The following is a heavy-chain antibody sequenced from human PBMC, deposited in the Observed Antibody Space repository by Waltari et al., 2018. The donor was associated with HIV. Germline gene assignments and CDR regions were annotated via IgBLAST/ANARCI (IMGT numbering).Heavy chain of an antibody. D-gene: IGHD3-3*01. Sequence: WVRQAPGPGLAWLGIINPSDGDTVFAQEFQGRVSLARDTSTDTVFMNLSSLRSDDTAVYYCVRDKSYDYWSAYLETWGQGTLVTVSS. J-gene: IGHJ4*02. CDR3: VRDKSYDYWSAYLET. CDR2: INPSDGDT. V-gene: IGHV1-46*01.